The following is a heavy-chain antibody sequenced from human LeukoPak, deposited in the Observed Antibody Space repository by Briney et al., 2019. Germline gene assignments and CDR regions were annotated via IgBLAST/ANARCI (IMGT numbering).Heavy chain of an antibody. V-gene: IGHV1-8*01. CDR3: TSSSNGAVSGEDY. J-gene: IGHJ4*02. CDR1: GYTFTSYD. CDR2: MNPNSGNT. D-gene: IGHD3-10*01. Sequence: ASVKVSCKASGYTFTSYDINWVRQATGQGLGWMGWMNPNSGNTGYAQKFQGRVTMTRNTSISTAYMELSSLRSEDTAVYYCTSSSNGAVSGEDYWGQGTLVTVSS.